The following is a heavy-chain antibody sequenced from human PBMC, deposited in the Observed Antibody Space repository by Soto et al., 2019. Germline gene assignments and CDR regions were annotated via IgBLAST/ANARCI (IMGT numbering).Heavy chain of an antibody. Sequence: SETLRHTCSVYVGSFSGYYWSWSRQPPGKGLEWIGEINHSGSTNYNPSLKSRVTISVDTSKNQFSLKLSAVTAADTEVYYLARGSQWLPIDDWGKGPLGTV. CDR2: INHSGST. D-gene: IGHD3-22*01. CDR1: VGSFSGYY. CDR3: ARGSQWLPIDD. J-gene: IGHJ4*02. V-gene: IGHV4-34*01.